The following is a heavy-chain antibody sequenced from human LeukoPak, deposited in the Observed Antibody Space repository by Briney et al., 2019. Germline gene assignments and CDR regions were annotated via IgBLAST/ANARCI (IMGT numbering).Heavy chain of an antibody. CDR3: ARRTRRIAAAGFDY. J-gene: IGHJ4*02. CDR1: GGSFSGYY. CDR2: INHSGST. V-gene: IGHV4-34*01. Sequence: SETLSLTCAVYGGSFSGYYWSWIRQPPGKGLEWIGEINHSGSTNYNPSLKSRVTISVDTSKNQFSLKLSSVTAADTAVYYCARRTRRIAAAGFDYWGQGTLVTVS. D-gene: IGHD6-13*01.